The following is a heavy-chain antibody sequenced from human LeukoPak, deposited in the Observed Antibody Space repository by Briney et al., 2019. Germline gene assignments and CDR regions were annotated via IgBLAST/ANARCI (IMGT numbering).Heavy chain of an antibody. V-gene: IGHV4-34*01. Sequence: PSETLSLTCAVYGGSFSGYYWSWIRQSPGKGLEWIGEINHSGSTNYNPSLKSRVTISVDTSKNHLSLRLSSVTAADTAVYYCARLSEKLNLFSSSSGFDYWGQGTLVTVSS. CDR1: GGSFSGYY. J-gene: IGHJ4*02. D-gene: IGHD6-6*01. CDR3: ARLSEKLNLFSSSSGFDY. CDR2: INHSGST.